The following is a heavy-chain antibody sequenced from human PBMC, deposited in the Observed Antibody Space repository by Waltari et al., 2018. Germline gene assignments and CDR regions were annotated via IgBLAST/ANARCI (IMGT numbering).Heavy chain of an antibody. D-gene: IGHD7-27*01. J-gene: IGHJ4*02. CDR1: GFIFSNYW. Sequence: EVKLVESGGGSVQPGGSLRLSCTASGFIFSNYWMHWVRQMPGKGLLVGGHAGVVERGPTYADSVKGRFTISRDNAKNTVYLQMNSLRVEDTAVYYCARDTPGDGIDYWGQGTLVTVSS. V-gene: IGHV3-74*03. CDR2: AGVVERGP. CDR3: ARDTPGDGIDY.